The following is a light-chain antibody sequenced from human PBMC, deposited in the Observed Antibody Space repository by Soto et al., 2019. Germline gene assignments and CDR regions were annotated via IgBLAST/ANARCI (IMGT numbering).Light chain of an antibody. CDR1: SGDFGDYNY. CDR3: NSYTNTNTLPV. V-gene: IGLV2-14*03. J-gene: IGLJ1*01. Sequence: SALTQPASVSGSPGQSITISCTGASGDFGDYNYVSWYQQHPGKAPQLLIYGVTNRPSGVSNRFSGSKSGNTASLTISGLQADDEAEYYCNSYTNTNTLPVFGTGTKLTVL. CDR2: GVT.